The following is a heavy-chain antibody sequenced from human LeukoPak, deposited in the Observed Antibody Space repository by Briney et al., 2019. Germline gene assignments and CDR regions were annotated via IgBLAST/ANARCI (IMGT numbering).Heavy chain of an antibody. J-gene: IGHJ4*02. CDR3: ARDSGSSPTFDY. Sequence: SETLSFTCTVSGGSISNSYWSWIRQPPGKGLEWIAYIYYTGNTKYNPSLKSRVTISVDTSKNQFSLKLSSVTAADTAVYYCARDSGSSPTFDYWGQGTLVTVSS. CDR2: IYYTGNT. V-gene: IGHV4-59*01. CDR1: GGSISNSY. D-gene: IGHD1-26*01.